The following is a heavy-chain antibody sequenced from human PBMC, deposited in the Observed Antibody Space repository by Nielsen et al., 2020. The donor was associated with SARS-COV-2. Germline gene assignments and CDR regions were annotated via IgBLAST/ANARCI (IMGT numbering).Heavy chain of an antibody. CDR3: AKDFLIAAAGSYGMDV. D-gene: IGHD6-13*01. CDR2: ISYDGSNK. V-gene: IGHV3-30*18. J-gene: IGHJ6*02. CDR1: GFTFSSYG. Sequence: GESLKISCAASGFTFSSYGMHWVRQAPGKGLEWVAVISYDGSNKYYADSVKGRFTISRDNSKNTLYLQMNSLRAEDTAVYYCAKDFLIAAAGSYGMDVWGQGTTVTVSS.